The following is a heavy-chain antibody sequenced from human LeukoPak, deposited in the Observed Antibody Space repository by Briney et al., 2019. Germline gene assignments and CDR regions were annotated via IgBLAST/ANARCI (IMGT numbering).Heavy chain of an antibody. J-gene: IGHJ4*02. D-gene: IGHD3-9*01. CDR1: GFTFSSYS. V-gene: IGHV3-48*01. CDR3: ARGGRSTYFDWSPDY. Sequence: GGSLRLSCAASGFTFSSYSMNWVRQAPGKGLEWVSYISSSSTIYYADSVKGRFTISRDNAKNSLYLQMNSLRAEDTAVYYCARGGRSTYFDWSPDYWGQGTLVTVSS. CDR2: ISSSSTI.